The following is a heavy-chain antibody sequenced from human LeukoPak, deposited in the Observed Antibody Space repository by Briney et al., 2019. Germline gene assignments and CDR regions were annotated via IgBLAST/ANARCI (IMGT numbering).Heavy chain of an antibody. D-gene: IGHD5-18*01. CDR2: MNPNSGNT. CDR3: ARAEELGSQHTAMVV. Sequence: ASVKVSCKASGYTFTSYDINWVRRATGQGLEWMGWMNPNSGNTGYAQKFQGRVTMTRNTSISTAYMELSSLRSEDTAVYYCARAEELGSQHTAMVVWGRGTLVTVSS. CDR1: GYTFTSYD. J-gene: IGHJ4*02. V-gene: IGHV1-8*01.